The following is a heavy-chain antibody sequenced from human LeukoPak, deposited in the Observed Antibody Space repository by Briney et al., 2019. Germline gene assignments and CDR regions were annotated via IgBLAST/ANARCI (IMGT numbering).Heavy chain of an antibody. Sequence: GGSLRLSCAASGFTFSSYGMSWVRQAPGKGLEWVSVISGSGGTTYYADSVKGRFTISRDNSKNTLYLQMNSLRAEDTAVYYCAKAANEWELLAGYFDYWGQGTLVTVSS. J-gene: IGHJ4*02. CDR2: ISGSGGTT. V-gene: IGHV3-23*01. CDR3: AKAANEWELLAGYFDY. D-gene: IGHD1-26*01. CDR1: GFTFSSYG.